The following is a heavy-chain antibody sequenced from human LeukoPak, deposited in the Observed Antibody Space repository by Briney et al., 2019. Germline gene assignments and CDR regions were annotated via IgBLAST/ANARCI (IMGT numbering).Heavy chain of an antibody. CDR3: ARAQYCSSTSCTDAFDI. Sequence: GESLKISCKGSGYSFTSYWIGWVRQMPGRGLEWMGIIYPGDSDTRYSPSFQGQVTISADKSISTAYLQWSSLKASDTAMYYCARAQYCSSTSCTDAFDIWGQGTMVTVSS. CDR1: GYSFTSYW. J-gene: IGHJ3*02. CDR2: IYPGDSDT. V-gene: IGHV5-51*01. D-gene: IGHD2-2*01.